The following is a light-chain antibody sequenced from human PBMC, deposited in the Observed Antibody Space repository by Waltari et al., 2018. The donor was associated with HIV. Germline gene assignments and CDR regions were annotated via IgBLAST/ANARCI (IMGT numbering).Light chain of an antibody. Sequence: DIPMTQSPSTLSASVGDRVTITCRASQSISSWLAWYQQKPGEAPKLLIYKASSLESGVPSRFSGSGSGTEFTLTISSLQPDDFATYYCQQSRTFGQGTKVDIK. CDR1: QSISSW. CDR3: QQSRT. CDR2: KAS. V-gene: IGKV1-5*03. J-gene: IGKJ1*01.